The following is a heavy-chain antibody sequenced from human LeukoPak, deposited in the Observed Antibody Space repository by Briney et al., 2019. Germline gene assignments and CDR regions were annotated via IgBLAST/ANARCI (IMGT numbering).Heavy chain of an antibody. V-gene: IGHV1-2*02. D-gene: IGHD6-19*01. Sequence: ASVKVSCKASGYTFTGYYMHLVRQAPGQGLGWMGWINPNSGGTNYAQKFQGRVTMTRDTSISTAYMELSRLRSDDTAVYYCARDIVGGTVAGTFDWGQGTLVTVSS. CDR2: INPNSGGT. J-gene: IGHJ4*02. CDR3: ARDIVGGTVAGTFD. CDR1: GYTFTGYY.